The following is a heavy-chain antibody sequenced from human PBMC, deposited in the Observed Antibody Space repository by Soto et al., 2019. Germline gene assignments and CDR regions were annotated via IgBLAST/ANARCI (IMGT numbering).Heavy chain of an antibody. CDR2: MNPNSGNT. CDR1: GYTFTSYD. Sequence: QVQLVQSGAEVKKPGASVKVSCKASGYTFTSYDINWVRQATGQGLEWMGWMNPNSGNTGYAQKFQGRVTMTRNTSISTAYMELSSLRSEDTAVYYCARGHHRRVGIVGAKFSRFDPWGQGTLVTVSS. CDR3: ARGHHRRVGIVGAKFSRFDP. D-gene: IGHD1-26*01. J-gene: IGHJ5*02. V-gene: IGHV1-8*01.